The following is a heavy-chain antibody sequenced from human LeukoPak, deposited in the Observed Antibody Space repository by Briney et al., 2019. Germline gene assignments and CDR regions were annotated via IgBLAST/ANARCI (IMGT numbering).Heavy chain of an antibody. D-gene: IGHD3-10*01. CDR3: AKDYGSGSYYPPRLDY. V-gene: IGHV3-23*01. J-gene: IGHJ4*02. CDR2: ISGSGSST. CDR1: GFNFSSYA. Sequence: GGSLTLSCAASGFNFSSYAMSWVRQAPGKGLEWVSAISGSGSSTYYADSEKGRFPISRDNSKNTLYLQMNSLRAEDTAVYYCAKDYGSGSYYPPRLDYWGQGTLVTVSS.